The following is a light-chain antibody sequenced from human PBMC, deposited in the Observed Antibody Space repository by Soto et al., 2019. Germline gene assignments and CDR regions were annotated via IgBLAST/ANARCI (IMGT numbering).Light chain of an antibody. Sequence: DIVMTQSPDSLAVSLGERATINCKSSQSVLYRSNNKNYLAWYQQKPGQPPKLLIYWASTRESGVPDRFSGSGSGTDFTLTISSPQAEDVAVYYCQQYYSTPWTFGQGTKVEIK. CDR3: QQYYSTPWT. CDR1: QSVLYRSNNKNY. J-gene: IGKJ1*01. V-gene: IGKV4-1*01. CDR2: WAS.